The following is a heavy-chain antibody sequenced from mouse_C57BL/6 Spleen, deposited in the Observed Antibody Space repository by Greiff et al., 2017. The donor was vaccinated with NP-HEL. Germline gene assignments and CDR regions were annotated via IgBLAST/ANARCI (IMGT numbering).Heavy chain of an antibody. V-gene: IGHV3-6*01. D-gene: IGHD2-2*01. Sequence: DVKLQESGPGLVKPSQSLSLTCSVTGYSITSGYYWNWIRQFPGNKLEWMGYISYAGSNNYNPSLKNRISITRDTSKNQFFLKLNSVTTEDTATYYCARRGYEGYYYAMDYWGQGTSVTVSS. J-gene: IGHJ4*01. CDR2: ISYAGSN. CDR1: GYSITSGYY. CDR3: ARRGYEGYYYAMDY.